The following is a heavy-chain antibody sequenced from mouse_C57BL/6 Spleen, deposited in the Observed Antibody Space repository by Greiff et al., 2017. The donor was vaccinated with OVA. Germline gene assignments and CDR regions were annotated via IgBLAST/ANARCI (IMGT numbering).Heavy chain of an antibody. V-gene: IGHV7-3*01. CDR3: ARYTDLPWGAMDY. J-gene: IGHJ4*01. CDR1: GFTFTDYY. Sequence: DVKLVESGGGLVQPGGSLSLSCAASGFTFTDYYMSWVRQPPGKALEWLGFIRNKANGYTTEYSASVKGRFTISRDNSQSILYLQMNALRAEDSATYYCARYTDLPWGAMDYWGQGTSVTVSS. D-gene: IGHD2-1*01. CDR2: IRNKANGYTT.